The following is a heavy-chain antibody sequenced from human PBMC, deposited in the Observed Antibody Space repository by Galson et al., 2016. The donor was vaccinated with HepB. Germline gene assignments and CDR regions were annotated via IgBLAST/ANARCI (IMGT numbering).Heavy chain of an antibody. V-gene: IGHV1-18*01. Sequence: SVKVSCKASGYTFTRYGISWVRQAPGQGLEWMGWISGYNGKTNYVQKLQGRVTMTTDTSTSTAYMELRSLRSDDTAVYFCARGYFYGSGSYLRFDQWGQGTLVTVSS. CDR3: ARGYFYGSGSYLRFDQ. J-gene: IGHJ4*02. CDR2: ISGYNGKT. CDR1: GYTFTRYG. D-gene: IGHD3-10*01.